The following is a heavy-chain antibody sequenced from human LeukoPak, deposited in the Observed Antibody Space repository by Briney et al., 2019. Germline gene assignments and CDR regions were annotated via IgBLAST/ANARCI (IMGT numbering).Heavy chain of an antibody. D-gene: IGHD4-11*01. V-gene: IGHV4-34*01. CDR2: INHSGST. Sequence: GSLRLSCAASGFTFSDYYMSWIRQPPGKGLEWIGEINHSGSTNYNPSLKSRVTISVDTSKNQFSLKLSSVTAADTAVYYCARGHYSNFWGQGTLVTVSS. CDR1: GFTFSDYY. J-gene: IGHJ4*02. CDR3: ARGHYSNF.